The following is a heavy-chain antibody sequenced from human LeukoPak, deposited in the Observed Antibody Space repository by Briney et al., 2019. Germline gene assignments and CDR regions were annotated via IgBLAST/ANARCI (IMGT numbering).Heavy chain of an antibody. CDR1: GFTFSSYS. CDR3: ARGDTAMVTSGKNFDY. CDR2: ISSSSSTI. D-gene: IGHD5-18*01. J-gene: IGHJ4*02. V-gene: IGHV3-48*04. Sequence: GGSLRLSCAASGFTFSSYSMNWVRQAPGKGLEWVSYISSSSSTIYYADSVKGRFTISRDNAKNSLYLQMSSLRSEDTAVYYCARGDTAMVTSGKNFDYWGQGTLVTVSS.